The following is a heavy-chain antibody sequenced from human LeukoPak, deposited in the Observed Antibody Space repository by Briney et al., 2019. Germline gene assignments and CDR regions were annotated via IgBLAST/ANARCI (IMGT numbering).Heavy chain of an antibody. CDR3: AREGLRSIAARRGTRDYMDV. CDR2: IITYNGNT. V-gene: IGHV1-18*01. J-gene: IGHJ6*03. Sequence: ASVKVSCKASGYTFTSYGISWVRQAPGQGLEWMGWIITYNGNTNYAQKLQGRVTMTTDTSTSTAYMELRSLRSDDTAVYYCAREGLRSIAARRGTRDYMDVWGKGTTVTVSS. CDR1: GYTFTSYG. D-gene: IGHD6-6*01.